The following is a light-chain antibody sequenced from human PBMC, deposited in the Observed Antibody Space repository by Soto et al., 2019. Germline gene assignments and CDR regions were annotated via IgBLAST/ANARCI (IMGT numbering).Light chain of an antibody. CDR3: QKYGNTPLS. Sequence: EIVLTQSPAILSLSPGESATLSCGASQRVSNNYLAWYQQKPGLEPRLLIYDASSRATGIPDRCTGSGSGTDFTLTISRLEPEDFAVYYCQKYGNTPLSFGGGTKVDIK. V-gene: IGKV3D-20*01. CDR1: QRVSNNY. CDR2: DAS. J-gene: IGKJ4*01.